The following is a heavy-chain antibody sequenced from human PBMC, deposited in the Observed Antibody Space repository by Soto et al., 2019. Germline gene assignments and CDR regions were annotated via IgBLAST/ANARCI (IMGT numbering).Heavy chain of an antibody. J-gene: IGHJ6*02. CDR3: ARDFSMCGGDCYVDYYYYYYGMDV. Sequence: GASVKVSCKASGYTFTSYGISWVRQAPGQGLEWMGWISAYNGNTNYAQKLQGRVTMTTDTSTSTAYMELRSLRSDDTAVYYCARDFSMCGGDCYVDYYYYYYGMDVWGQGTTVTVSS. D-gene: IGHD2-21*02. CDR2: ISAYNGNT. CDR1: GYTFTSYG. V-gene: IGHV1-18*01.